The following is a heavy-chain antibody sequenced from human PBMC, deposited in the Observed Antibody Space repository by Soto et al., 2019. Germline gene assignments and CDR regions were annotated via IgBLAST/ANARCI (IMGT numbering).Heavy chain of an antibody. CDR3: ERRLDERADEGFEV. J-gene: IGHJ3*01. CDR2: IIPLFGTT. CDR1: GGTFSTYT. Sequence: QVHLVQSGAEVRKPGSSVKVSCKTSGGTFSTYTIYWVRQAPGQGLEWMGRIIPLFGTTKYAQNFQDRVTITAEESTSTTYMELSSLRAEDTAVYYCERRLDERADEGFEVWGEGTAVTVSA. D-gene: IGHD1-1*01. V-gene: IGHV1-69*18.